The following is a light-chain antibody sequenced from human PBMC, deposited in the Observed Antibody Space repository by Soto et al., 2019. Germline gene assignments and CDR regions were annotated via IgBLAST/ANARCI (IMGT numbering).Light chain of an antibody. V-gene: IGKV1-5*01. J-gene: IGKJ1*01. CDR1: QTIDRW. Sequence: DIQLTQSPSTLSASIGDRVVITCRASQTIDRWFAWYQQRPGLAPRLLIYDASTLESGVPSRFSGSGSETEFTLTISSLKPDDCATYHCQQYEGNPTFGQGTTVEVK. CDR3: QQYEGNPT. CDR2: DAS.